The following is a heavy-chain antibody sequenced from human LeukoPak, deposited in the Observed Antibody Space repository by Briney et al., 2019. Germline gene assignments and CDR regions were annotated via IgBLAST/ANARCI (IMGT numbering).Heavy chain of an antibody. CDR2: ISSRSYT. CDR3: ASYGGFTSATLVDLL. Sequence: GSLRLSRAASGFSFSVYSMNWVRQAPGKGLEWVSSISSRSYTDYADSVRGRFTISRDNAKNSLFLQMNSLRAEDTAVYYCASYGGFTSATLVDLLWGQGTLVTVSS. V-gene: IGHV3-69-1*01. J-gene: IGHJ4*02. CDR1: GFSFSVYS. D-gene: IGHD4-23*01.